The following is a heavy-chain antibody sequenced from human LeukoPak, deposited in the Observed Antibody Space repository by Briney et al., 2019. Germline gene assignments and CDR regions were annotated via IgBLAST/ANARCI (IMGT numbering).Heavy chain of an antibody. D-gene: IGHD5-18*01. CDR1: GGSISSYY. Sequence: PSETLSLTCTVSGGSISSYYWSWIRQPPGKGLEWIGYIYYSGSTNYNPSLKSRVTISVDTSKNQFSLKLSSVTAADTAVYYCARVSLWIQLWFGAFDIWGQGTMVTVSS. CDR2: IYYSGST. CDR3: ARVSLWIQLWFGAFDI. J-gene: IGHJ3*02. V-gene: IGHV4-59*01.